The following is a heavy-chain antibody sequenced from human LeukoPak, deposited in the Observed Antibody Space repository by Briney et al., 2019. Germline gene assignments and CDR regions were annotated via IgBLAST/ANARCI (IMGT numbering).Heavy chain of an antibody. J-gene: IGHJ4*03. CDR2: ISYDGSNK. CDR3: AGIGGSYRDY. CDR1: GFTFSSYG. D-gene: IGHD1-26*01. Sequence: GGSLRLSCAASGFTFSSYGMHWVRQAPGKGLEWVAVISYDGSNKYYADSVKGRFTISRDNSKNTLYLQMNSLRAEDTAVYYCAGIGGSYRDYWGQGTLVTVSS. V-gene: IGHV3-30*03.